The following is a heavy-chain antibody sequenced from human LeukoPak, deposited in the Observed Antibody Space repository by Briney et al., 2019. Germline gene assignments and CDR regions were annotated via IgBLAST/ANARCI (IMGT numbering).Heavy chain of an antibody. CDR3: VRAPGPAMDY. J-gene: IGHJ4*02. Sequence: ASVKVSCKASGYTFTGYHMHWVRRAPGQGLEWMGRINPNSGDTNYAQKFQGRVTMTRDTSISTAYMELSRLTSDDTAVYYCVRAPGPAMDYWGQGTLATVSS. CDR2: INPNSGDT. CDR1: GYTFTGYH. V-gene: IGHV1-2*06.